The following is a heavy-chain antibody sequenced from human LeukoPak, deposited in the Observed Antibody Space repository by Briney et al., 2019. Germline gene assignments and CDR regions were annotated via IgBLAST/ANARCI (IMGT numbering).Heavy chain of an antibody. CDR1: GFTFSSYA. V-gene: IGHV3-23*01. Sequence: GGSLRLSCATSGFTFSSYAMSWVRQAPGKGLEWVSAITSSGGSTYYADSVKGRFTISRDNSKNTLYLQMNSLRAEDTAVYYCARALLVRNGYNYSPNYFDYWGQGTLVTVSS. J-gene: IGHJ4*02. D-gene: IGHD5-24*01. CDR3: ARALLVRNGYNYSPNYFDY. CDR2: ITSSGGST.